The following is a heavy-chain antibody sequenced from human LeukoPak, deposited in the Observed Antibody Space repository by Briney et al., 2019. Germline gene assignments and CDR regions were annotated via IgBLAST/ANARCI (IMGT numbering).Heavy chain of an antibody. V-gene: IGHV1-46*01. CDR1: GYTFTSYY. J-gene: IGHJ4*02. D-gene: IGHD6-19*01. CDR2: INPGGGST. Sequence: ASVKVSCKASGYTFTSYYMHWVRQAPGQGLEWMGIINPGGGSTSYAQKFQGRVTMTRDMSTSTVYMELSSLRSEDTAVYYCVRDGNSGWSYSGQGTLVTVFS. CDR3: VRDGNSGWSY.